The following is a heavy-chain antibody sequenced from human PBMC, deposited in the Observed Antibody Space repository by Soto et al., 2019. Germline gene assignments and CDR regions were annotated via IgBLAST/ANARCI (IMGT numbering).Heavy chain of an antibody. CDR3: ARLVYYYHYYMDV. CDR1: GVSISTSYR. J-gene: IGHJ6*03. CDR2: IYYSGST. Sequence: PSETLSLTCTVSGVSISTSYRWGWIRQPPGRGLEWIGSIYYSGSTYYNPPLKSRVTISVDTSKNQFSLRLGSVTAADTAVYYCARLVYYYHYYMDVWGKGTTVTVSS. V-gene: IGHV4-39*01. D-gene: IGHD1-26*01.